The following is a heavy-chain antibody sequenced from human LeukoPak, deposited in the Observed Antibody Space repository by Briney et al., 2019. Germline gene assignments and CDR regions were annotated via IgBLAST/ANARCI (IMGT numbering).Heavy chain of an antibody. J-gene: IGHJ5*02. D-gene: IGHD3-10*01. CDR2: ISAYNGNT. CDR3: GADLTMVRGVPRWFDP. V-gene: IGHV1-18*01. CDR1: GYTFTSYG. Sequence: ASVKVSCKASGYTFTSYGISWVRQAPGQGLEWMGWISAYNGNTNYAQKFQERVTITRDMSTSTTYMELSSLRSEDTAVYYCGADLTMVRGVPRWFDPWGQGTLVTVSS.